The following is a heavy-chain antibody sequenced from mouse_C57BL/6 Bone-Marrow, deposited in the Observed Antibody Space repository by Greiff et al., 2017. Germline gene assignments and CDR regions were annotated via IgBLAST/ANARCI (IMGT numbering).Heavy chain of an antibody. D-gene: IGHD2-4*01. CDR3: AREDEDYDVSWFAY. CDR2: IYPGSRST. J-gene: IGHJ3*01. V-gene: IGHV1-55*01. CDR1: GYTFTSYW. Sequence: QVQLKQPGAELVKPGASVKMSCKASGYTFTSYWITWVKQRPGQGLAWIGDIYPGSRSTNYNEKFKSKATLTVDTSSSTAYMQLSSLTSEDSAVYYCAREDEDYDVSWFAYWGQGTLVTVSA.